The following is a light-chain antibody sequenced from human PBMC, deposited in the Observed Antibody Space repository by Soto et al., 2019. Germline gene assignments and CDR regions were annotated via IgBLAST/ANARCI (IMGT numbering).Light chain of an antibody. V-gene: IGLV2-8*01. CDR2: EVT. CDR3: SSFAGTNSFV. Sequence: QSVLTEPPSSSGSPDQSVTISCTGTSSDIGAYNYVSWYQQRPGKAPKLIIYEVTRRPSGVPDRIFGSKSYTTASLTVSGLQAEDEADYYCSSFAGTNSFVFGTGTKVTVL. CDR1: SSDIGAYNY. J-gene: IGLJ1*01.